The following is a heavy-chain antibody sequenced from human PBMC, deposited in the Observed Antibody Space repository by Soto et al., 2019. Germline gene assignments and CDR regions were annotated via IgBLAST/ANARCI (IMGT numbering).Heavy chain of an antibody. CDR1: GGSISSGGYS. CDR3: ARSSANILYWFDP. V-gene: IGHV4-30-2*02. Sequence: SETLSLTCAVSGGSISSGGYSWSWIRQPPGKGLEWIGYIYHSGSTYYNPSLKSRVTISVDRSKNQFSLKLSSVTAADTAVYYCARSSANILYWFDPWGQGTLVTVSS. CDR2: IYHSGST. J-gene: IGHJ5*02. D-gene: IGHD3-9*01.